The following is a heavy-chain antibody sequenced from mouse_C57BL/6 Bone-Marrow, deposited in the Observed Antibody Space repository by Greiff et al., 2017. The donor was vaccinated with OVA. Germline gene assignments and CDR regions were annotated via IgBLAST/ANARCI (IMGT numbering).Heavy chain of an antibody. D-gene: IGHD2-3*01. V-gene: IGHV1-81*01. CDR3: ARWGGYDSFDYFDY. CDR1: GYTFTSYG. CDR2: IYPRSGNT. Sequence: QVHVKQSGAELARPGASVKLSCTASGYTFTSYGISWVKQRTGQGLEWIGEIYPRSGNTYYTAKFKGKATLTADNSSSTAYMELRSLTSEDAAVYVCARWGGYDSFDYFDYWGQGTTLTVSA. J-gene: IGHJ2*01.